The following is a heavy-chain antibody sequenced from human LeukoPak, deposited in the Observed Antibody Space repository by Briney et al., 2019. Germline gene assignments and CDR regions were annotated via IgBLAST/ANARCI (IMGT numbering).Heavy chain of an antibody. V-gene: IGHV3-53*04. Sequence: GGSLRLSCAASGLTVSSNYMSWVRQAPGKGLEWVSVIYSGGSTYYADSVKGRFTISRHNSKNTLYLQMNSLRAEDTAVYYCARAGYCSGGSCYGSDYWGQGTLVSVSS. CDR1: GLTVSSNY. CDR2: IYSGGST. J-gene: IGHJ4*02. D-gene: IGHD2-15*01. CDR3: ARAGYCSGGSCYGSDY.